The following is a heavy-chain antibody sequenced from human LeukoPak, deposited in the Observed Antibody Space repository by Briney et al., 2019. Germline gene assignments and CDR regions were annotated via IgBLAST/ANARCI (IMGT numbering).Heavy chain of an antibody. CDR1: GDSISSYY. CDR2: IYHSGST. CDR3: ARLYYYDSSSYYYTFDY. J-gene: IGHJ4*02. D-gene: IGHD3-22*01. V-gene: IGHV4-59*08. Sequence: SETLSLTCTVSGDSISSYYWSWIRQPPGKGLEYIGYIYHSGSTNYNPSLKSRVTISVDTSKNQFSLKLSSVTAADTAVYYCARLYYYDSSSYYYTFDYWGQGTLVTVSS.